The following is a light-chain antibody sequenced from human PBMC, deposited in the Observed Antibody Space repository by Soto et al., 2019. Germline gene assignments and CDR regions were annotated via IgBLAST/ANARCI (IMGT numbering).Light chain of an antibody. CDR3: QQSYTTPLT. V-gene: IGKV1-39*01. CDR1: ENVMTY. J-gene: IGKJ3*01. CDR2: GAS. Sequence: DIQMTQSPSSLSASVGDRVTMTCRASENVMTYLNWYQQKSGKAPKLLIYGASSLQGGVPSRFSGTGSETNFSLTISAVPPEDYAIYHCQQSYTTPLTFGPGTKVDFK.